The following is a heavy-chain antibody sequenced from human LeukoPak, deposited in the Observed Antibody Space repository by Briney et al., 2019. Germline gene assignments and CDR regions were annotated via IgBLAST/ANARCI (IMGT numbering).Heavy chain of an antibody. CDR1: GDSISRSTYY. V-gene: IGHV4-39*02. CDR2: VYYGRSP. CDR3: ARSSGTGTFSY. J-gene: IGHJ4*02. D-gene: IGHD6-25*01. Sequence: PSETLSLTCTVSGDSISRSTYYWAWIRQPPGKGLEWIGSVYYGRSPYFNPSLESRATISVDTSKNHFSLKMSSVTAAGTVVYYCARSSGTGTFSYWGQGTLVTVSS.